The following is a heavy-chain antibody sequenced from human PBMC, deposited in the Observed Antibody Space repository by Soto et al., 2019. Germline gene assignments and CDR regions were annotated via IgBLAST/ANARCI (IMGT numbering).Heavy chain of an antibody. Sequence: PGGSLSLSCAASGFTFSSYGMHWVRQAPGKGLEWVAVISYDGSNKYYADSVTGRFTISRDNSKNTLYLQMNSLRAEVTALYYCRKDVLPAAISGLDYYYYYGMDVWGQGTTVTVSS. CDR3: RKDVLPAAISGLDYYYYYGMDV. CDR1: GFTFSSYG. D-gene: IGHD2-2*02. V-gene: IGHV3-30*18. J-gene: IGHJ6*02. CDR2: ISYDGSNK.